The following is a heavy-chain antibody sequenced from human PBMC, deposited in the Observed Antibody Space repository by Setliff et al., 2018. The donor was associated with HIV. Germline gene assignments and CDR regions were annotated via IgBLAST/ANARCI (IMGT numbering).Heavy chain of an antibody. CDR3: ARDVGSSSYFDY. D-gene: IGHD6-6*01. J-gene: IGHJ4*02. CDR1: GFTFSSYE. Sequence: GGSLRLSCAASGFTFSSYEMNWVRQAPGKGLEWISYIDRSGSAIYYADSVKGRVTISRDNAKNSLYLQMNSLRAEDTAVYYCARDVGSSSYFDYWGQGTLVTVSS. CDR2: IDRSGSAI. V-gene: IGHV3-48*03.